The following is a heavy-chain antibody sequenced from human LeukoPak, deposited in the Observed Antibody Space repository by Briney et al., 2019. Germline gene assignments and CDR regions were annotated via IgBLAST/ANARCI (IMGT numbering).Heavy chain of an antibody. CDR3: AARSGWYEDY. D-gene: IGHD6-19*01. CDR1: GGSISSGGYS. CDR2: IYHSGST. Sequence: PSQTLSLTCAVSGGSISSGGYSWSWIRQPPGKGLEWIGYIYHSGSTYYNPSLKSRVTISVDRSKNQFSLKLSSVTAADTAVYYCAARSGWYEDYWGQGTLVTVSS. V-gene: IGHV4-30-2*01. J-gene: IGHJ4*02.